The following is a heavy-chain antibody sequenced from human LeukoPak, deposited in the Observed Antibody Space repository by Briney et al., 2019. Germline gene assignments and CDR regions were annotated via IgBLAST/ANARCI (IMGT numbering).Heavy chain of an antibody. D-gene: IGHD6-13*01. CDR2: ISYDGSNK. CDR3: ARDQGSSWSPKGYYYYGMDV. J-gene: IGHJ6*02. Sequence: GRSLRLSCAASGFTFSSYGMHWVRQAPGKGLEWVAVISYDGSNKYYADSVKGRFTISRDNSKNTLYLQMNSLRAEDTAAYYCARDQGSSWSPKGYYYYGMDVWGQGTTVTVSS. V-gene: IGHV3-30*19. CDR1: GFTFSSYG.